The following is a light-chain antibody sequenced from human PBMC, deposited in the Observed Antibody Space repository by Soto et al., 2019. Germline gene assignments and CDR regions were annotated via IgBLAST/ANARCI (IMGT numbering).Light chain of an antibody. CDR2: DAS. J-gene: IGKJ4*01. Sequence: ETVLTQSPATLSLSPGERATLSCRASHDIDVYLAWYQQRPGQAPRLLSYDASNRATGVPARFSGSGSGTDFTLTISSLEPEDFAIYYCQQRKYWPPLTFGGGTRVEIK. V-gene: IGKV3-11*01. CDR3: QQRKYWPPLT. CDR1: HDIDVY.